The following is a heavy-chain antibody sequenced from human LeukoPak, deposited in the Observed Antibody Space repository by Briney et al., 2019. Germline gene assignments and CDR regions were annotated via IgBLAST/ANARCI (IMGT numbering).Heavy chain of an antibody. CDR3: AKGGKWDVTPFDY. Sequence: GGSLRLSCAASGFTLSSYSMKWVRQAPGKGLEWVSAISGSGGSTYYADSVKGRFTISRDNSKNTLYLQVNSLRAEDTAVYYCAKGGKWDVTPFDYWGQGTLVTVSS. CDR1: GFTLSSYS. CDR2: ISGSGGST. J-gene: IGHJ4*02. V-gene: IGHV3-23*01. D-gene: IGHD1-26*01.